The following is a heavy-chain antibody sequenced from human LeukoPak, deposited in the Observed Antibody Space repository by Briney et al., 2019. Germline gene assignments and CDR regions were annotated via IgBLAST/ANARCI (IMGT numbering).Heavy chain of an antibody. CDR1: GGSISSSSYH. V-gene: IGHV4-39*07. CDR2: IYYSGST. CDR3: ARGGGGYDFWSGYYIILVLNNWFDP. J-gene: IGHJ5*02. D-gene: IGHD3-3*01. Sequence: SETLSLTCTVSGGSISSSSYHWGWIRQPPGKGLEWIGSIYYSGSTYYNPSLKSRVTRSVDTSKNQFSLKLSSVTAADTAVYYCARGGGGYDFWSGYYIILVLNNWFDPWGQGTLVTVSS.